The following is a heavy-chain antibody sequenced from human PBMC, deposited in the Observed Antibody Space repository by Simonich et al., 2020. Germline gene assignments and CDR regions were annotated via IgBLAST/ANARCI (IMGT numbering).Heavy chain of an antibody. CDR2: INHSGST. D-gene: IGHD1-1*01. V-gene: IGHV4-34*01. Sequence: QVQLQQWGAGLLKPSETLSLTCAVYGGSFSGYYWSWIRQPPGKGLEWIGEINHSGSTNYNPSLKSRVTRSVDTSKNHFSLKLSSVTAADTAVYYCARGKGWKNAFDIWGQGTMVTVSS. CDR1: GGSFSGYY. CDR3: ARGKGWKNAFDI. J-gene: IGHJ3*02.